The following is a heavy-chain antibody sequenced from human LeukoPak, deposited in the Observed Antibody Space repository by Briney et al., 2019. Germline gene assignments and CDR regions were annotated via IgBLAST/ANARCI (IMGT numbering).Heavy chain of an antibody. D-gene: IGHD3-3*01. V-gene: IGHV4-4*07. CDR2: IYTSGST. J-gene: IGHJ4*02. CDR3: ARDPLGGHAFDY. CDR1: GVSISSYY. Sequence: SETLSLTCTVSGVSISSYYWTWIRQPAGKGLEWIGRIYTSGSTNHNPSLKSRLTMSVDTSKNQLSLKLTSVTAADTAVYYCARDPLGGHAFDYWGQGTLVTVSS.